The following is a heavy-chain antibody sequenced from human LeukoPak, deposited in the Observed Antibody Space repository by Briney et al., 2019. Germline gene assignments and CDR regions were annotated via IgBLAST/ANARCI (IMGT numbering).Heavy chain of an antibody. CDR3: ARSYDSRGYFYYGMDV. Sequence: SETLSLTCTVSGVSITSYYWSWIRQPAGKGLEWIGRIYTSGGPNYNPSLKSRVTMSVDTSKNQFSLKLSSVTAADTAVYYCARSYDSRGYFYYGMDVWGQGTTVTVSS. CDR2: IYTSGGP. CDR1: GVSITSYY. J-gene: IGHJ6*02. V-gene: IGHV4-4*07. D-gene: IGHD3-22*01.